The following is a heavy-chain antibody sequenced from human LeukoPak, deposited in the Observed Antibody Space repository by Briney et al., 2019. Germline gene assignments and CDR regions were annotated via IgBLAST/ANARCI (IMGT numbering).Heavy chain of an antibody. Sequence: PSETLSLTCAVYGGSFSGYYWSWIRQPPGKGLEWIEEINHSGSTNYNPSLKSRVTISVDTSKNQFSLKLSSVTAADTAVYYCARGRYYDSSGYLPLYYFDYWGQGTLVTVSS. CDR1: GGSFSGYY. CDR2: INHSGST. V-gene: IGHV4-34*01. J-gene: IGHJ4*02. D-gene: IGHD3-22*01. CDR3: ARGRYYDSSGYLPLYYFDY.